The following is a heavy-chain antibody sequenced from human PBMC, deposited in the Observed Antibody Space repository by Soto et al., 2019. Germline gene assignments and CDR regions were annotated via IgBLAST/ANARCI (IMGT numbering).Heavy chain of an antibody. J-gene: IGHJ5*02. D-gene: IGHD6-19*01. Sequence: QVQLQQWGAGLLKPSETLSLTCAVYGGSFSGYYWSWIRQPPGKGLEWIGEINHSGSTNYNPSLKSRVTISVDTSKNQFSLKLSSVTAADTAVYYCARPSRSGWSNWFDPWGQGTLVTVSS. V-gene: IGHV4-34*01. CDR3: ARPSRSGWSNWFDP. CDR2: INHSGST. CDR1: GGSFSGYY.